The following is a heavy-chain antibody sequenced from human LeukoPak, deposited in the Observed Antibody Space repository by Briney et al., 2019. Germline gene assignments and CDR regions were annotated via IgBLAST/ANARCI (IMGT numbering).Heavy chain of an antibody. CDR1: GFTFSSYA. CDR2: ISGRGGST. J-gene: IGHJ3*02. D-gene: IGHD6-13*01. V-gene: IGHV3-23*01. Sequence: PGGSLTLSCAASGFTFSSYAMSWVRQAPGKGLEWVSAISGRGGSTYYADSVKGRFTISGDNSKETLYLQMNSLKAEDTAVYYCAKKHPYGSSWYGPDAFYIWGQGTMVTVSS. CDR3: AKKHPYGSSWYGPDAFYI.